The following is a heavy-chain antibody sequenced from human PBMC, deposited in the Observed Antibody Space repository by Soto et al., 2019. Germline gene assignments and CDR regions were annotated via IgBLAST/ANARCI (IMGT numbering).Heavy chain of an antibody. D-gene: IGHD6-13*01. CDR1: GGTFSSYA. J-gene: IGHJ5*02. CDR2: IIPTFGTA. CDR3: ARCIAAAGTSVPNWFDP. V-gene: IGHV1-69*13. Sequence: SVKVSCKASGGTFSSYAISWVRQAPGQGLEWMGGIIPTFGTANYAQKFQGRVTITADESTSTAYMELSSLRSEDTAVYYCARCIAAAGTSVPNWFDPWGQGTLVTVSS.